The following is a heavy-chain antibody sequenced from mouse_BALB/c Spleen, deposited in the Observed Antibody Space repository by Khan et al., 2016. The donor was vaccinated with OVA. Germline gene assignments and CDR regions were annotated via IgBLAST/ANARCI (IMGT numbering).Heavy chain of an antibody. Sequence: EVQLQESGPGLVKPSQSLSLTCTVTGYSITSGYAWNWIRQFPGNKLEWMGYISYSGGTSYNPSLKSRISITRDTSKNKFYLQLKSVTTEDTATYYCARGNYYGYYFDYWGQGTPLTVSS. CDR1: GYSITSGYA. D-gene: IGHD1-1*01. V-gene: IGHV3-2*02. J-gene: IGHJ2*01. CDR3: ARGNYYGYYFDY. CDR2: ISYSGGT.